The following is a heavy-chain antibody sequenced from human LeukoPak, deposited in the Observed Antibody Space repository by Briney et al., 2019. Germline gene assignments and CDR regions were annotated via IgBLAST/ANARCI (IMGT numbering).Heavy chain of an antibody. CDR2: INHSGST. Sequence: SETLSLTCAVYGGSFSGYYWSWIRQPPGKGLEWIGEINHSGSTNYNPSLKSRVTISVDTSKNQFSLKLSSVTAADTAVYYCAGGVSRYYYGSGSALGPWGQGTLVTVPS. V-gene: IGHV4-34*01. J-gene: IGHJ5*02. CDR1: GGSFSGYY. CDR3: AGGVSRYYYGSGSALGP. D-gene: IGHD3-10*01.